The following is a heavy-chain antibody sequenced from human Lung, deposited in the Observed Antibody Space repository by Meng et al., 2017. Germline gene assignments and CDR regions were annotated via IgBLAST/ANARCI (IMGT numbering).Heavy chain of an antibody. CDR2: INHSGST. CDR3: ARGPTTMAHDFDY. J-gene: IGHJ4*02. V-gene: IGHV4-34*01. Sequence: VHRPPGSASLLQPSGPTSFTSVVSCGAFSDYYWSWCRRPPGKGLEWIGEINHSGSTNYNPSLESRATISVDTSQNNLSLKLSSVTAADSAVYYCARGPTTMAHDFDYWGQGTLVTVSS. CDR1: CGAFSDYY. D-gene: IGHD4-11*01.